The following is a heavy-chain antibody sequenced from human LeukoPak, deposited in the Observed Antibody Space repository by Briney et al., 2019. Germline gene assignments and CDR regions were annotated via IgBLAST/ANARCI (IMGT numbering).Heavy chain of an antibody. CDR3: TKVGDSSGYYSYFDY. J-gene: IGHJ4*02. CDR2: IRSRGYGGIT. V-gene: IGHV3-49*03. CDR1: GFTFGDYA. Sequence: PGGSLRLSCTTSGFTFGDYAMSWFRKAPGKGLEWVGFIRSRGYGGITEYAASVKGRFTISTDDSKSIAYLQMNSLKTEDTAVYYCTKVGDSSGYYSYFDYWGQGTLVTVSS. D-gene: IGHD3-22*01.